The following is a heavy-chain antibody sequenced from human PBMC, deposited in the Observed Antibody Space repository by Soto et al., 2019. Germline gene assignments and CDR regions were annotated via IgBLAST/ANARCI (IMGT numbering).Heavy chain of an antibody. CDR2: ISYDGSNK. J-gene: IGHJ1*01. D-gene: IGHD4-17*01. CDR3: AKDDYGDDLEYFQH. CDR1: GFTFSSYG. Sequence: QVQLVESGGGVVQPGRSLRLSCAASGFTFSSYGMHWVRQAPGKGLEWVAVISYDGSNKYYADSVKGRFTISRDNSKNTLYLQMNSLRAEDTAVYYCAKDDYGDDLEYFQHWGQGTLVTVSS. V-gene: IGHV3-30*18.